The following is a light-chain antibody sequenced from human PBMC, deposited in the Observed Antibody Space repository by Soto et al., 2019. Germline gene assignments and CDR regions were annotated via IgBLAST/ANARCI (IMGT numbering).Light chain of an antibody. Sequence: ESVLTQSPGTLSLSPGVRATLSCRASQSVSNNYLAWYQQKPGQAPRLLIYGASTRATGIPDRFSGSGSGTDFTLTISRLEPEDSAVYYCQQYGSSPTWTFGQGTKVEIK. V-gene: IGKV3-20*01. CDR2: GAS. J-gene: IGKJ1*01. CDR3: QQYGSSPTWT. CDR1: QSVSNNY.